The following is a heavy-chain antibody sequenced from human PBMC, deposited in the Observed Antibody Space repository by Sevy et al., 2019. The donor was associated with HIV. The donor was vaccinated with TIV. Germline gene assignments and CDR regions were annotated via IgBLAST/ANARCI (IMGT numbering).Heavy chain of an antibody. CDR2: ISGSGGST. CDR3: AKDAISGWTGSTFEY. CDR1: GFIFSGYV. D-gene: IGHD6-25*01. V-gene: IGHV3-23*01. J-gene: IGHJ1*01. Sequence: GGSLRLSCAASGFIFSGYVMSWVRQAPGKGLEWVSTISGSGGSTYYADSVKGRFAISRDNSKNTLDLEMNSLRVEDTAVYYCAKDAISGWTGSTFEYWGQGTLVTVSS.